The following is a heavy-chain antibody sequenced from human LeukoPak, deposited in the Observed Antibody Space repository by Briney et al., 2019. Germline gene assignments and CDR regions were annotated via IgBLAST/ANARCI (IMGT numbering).Heavy chain of an antibody. CDR1: GGSISSSSYY. V-gene: IGHV4-39*01. D-gene: IGHD5-24*01. J-gene: IGHJ4*02. Sequence: SETLSLTCTVSGGSISSSSYYWGWIRQPPGKGLEWIGSIYYSGSTYYNPSLKSRVTIPVDTSKNQFSLKLSSVTAADTAVYYCARQPGYNLIVDYWGQGTLVTVSS. CDR2: IYYSGST. CDR3: ARQPGYNLIVDY.